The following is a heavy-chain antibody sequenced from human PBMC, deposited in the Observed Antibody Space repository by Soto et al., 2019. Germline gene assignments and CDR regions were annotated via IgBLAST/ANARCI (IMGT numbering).Heavy chain of an antibody. CDR2: ISYDGSNK. V-gene: IGHV3-30-3*01. D-gene: IGHD3-10*01. CDR3: SRDTRRYYYGSGSYFGY. CDR1: GFTFSSYA. J-gene: IGHJ4*02. Sequence: GGSLRLSXGASGFTFSSYAMHWVRQAPGKGLEWVAVISYDGSNKYYADSVKGRFTISRDNSKNTLYLQMNSLRAEDTAVYYCSRDTRRYYYGSGSYFGYWGQGTLVTVSS.